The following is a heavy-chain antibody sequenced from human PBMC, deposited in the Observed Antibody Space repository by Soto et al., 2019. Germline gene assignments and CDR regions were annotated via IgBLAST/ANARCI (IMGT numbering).Heavy chain of an antibody. CDR1: GGSFSGYY. CDR3: ARGDVIYYYYGMDV. D-gene: IGHD3-10*01. V-gene: IGHV4-34*01. Sequence: QVQLQQWGAGLLKPSETLSLTCAVYGGSFSGYYWSWIRQPPGKGLEWIGEINHSGSTNYNPSLNSRVTLSVDTSKNQFSLKLSSVTAADTAVYYCARGDVIYYYYGMDVWGQGTTVTVSS. CDR2: INHSGST. J-gene: IGHJ6*02.